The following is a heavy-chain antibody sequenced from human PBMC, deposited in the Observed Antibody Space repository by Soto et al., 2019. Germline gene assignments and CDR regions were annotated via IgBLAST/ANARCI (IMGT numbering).Heavy chain of an antibody. Sequence: ASVKVSCKASGYTFTSYDINWVLQATGQGLEWMGWMNPNSGNTGYAQKFQGRVTMTRNTSISTAYMELSSLRSEDTAVYYCAKDWGPWSYCSSTSCYFYDYWGQGTLVTVSS. CDR3: AKDWGPWSYCSSTSCYFYDY. CDR1: GYTFTSYD. V-gene: IGHV1-8*01. CDR2: MNPNSGNT. D-gene: IGHD2-2*01. J-gene: IGHJ4*02.